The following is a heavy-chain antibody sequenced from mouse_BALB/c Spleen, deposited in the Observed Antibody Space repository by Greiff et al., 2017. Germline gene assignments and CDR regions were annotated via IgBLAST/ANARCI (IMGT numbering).Heavy chain of an antibody. CDR2: ISDGGSYT. J-gene: IGHJ3*01. V-gene: IGHV5-4*02. Sequence: EVQVVESGGGLVKPGGSLKLSCAASGFTFSDYYMYWVRQTPEKRLEWVATISDGGSYTYYPDSVKGRFTISRDNAKNNLYLQMSSLKSEDTAMYYCARDLLFAYWGQGTLVTVSA. CDR1: GFTFSDYY. CDR3: ARDLLFAY.